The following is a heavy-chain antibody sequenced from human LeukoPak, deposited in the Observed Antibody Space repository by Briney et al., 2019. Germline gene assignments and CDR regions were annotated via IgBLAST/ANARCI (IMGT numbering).Heavy chain of an antibody. V-gene: IGHV4-34*01. J-gene: IGHJ3*02. CDR2: IHYDGTT. CDR3: ARDLGYCSSTSCPDAFDI. D-gene: IGHD2-2*01. Sequence: SETLSLTCAVYGGSFSGYHWSWIRQPPGKGLDWIGEIHYDGTTNYNPSLKNRVTIAVDTSKNQFSLKLSSVTAADTAVYYCARDLGYCSSTSCPDAFDIWGQGTMVTVSS. CDR1: GGSFSGYH.